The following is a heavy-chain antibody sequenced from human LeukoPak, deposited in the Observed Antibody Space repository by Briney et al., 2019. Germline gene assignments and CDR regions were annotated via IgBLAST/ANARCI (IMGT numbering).Heavy chain of an antibody. CDR2: ISWNSGSI. V-gene: IGHV3-9*01. CDR1: GFTFDDYA. D-gene: IGHD5-18*01. Sequence: SLRLSCAASGFTFDDYAMHWVRQAPGKGLEWASGISWNSGSIGYADSVKGRFTISRDNAKNSLYLQMNSLRAEDTALYYCYVEALGYSMDYWGQGTLVTVSS. J-gene: IGHJ4*02. CDR3: YVEALGYSMDY.